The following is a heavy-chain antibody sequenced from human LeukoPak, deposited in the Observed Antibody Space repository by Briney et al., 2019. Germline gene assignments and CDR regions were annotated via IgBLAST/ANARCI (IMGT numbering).Heavy chain of an antibody. V-gene: IGHV4-31*03. D-gene: IGHD5-24*01. CDR2: IYYSGST. CDR3: AKSREEIRGLDAFDI. CDR1: GGSISSDDYC. Sequence: SETLTLTCSVSGGSISSDDYCWNWIRQHPGKGLEWIGYIYYSGSTYYNPSLKSRVALSVDTSKNQFSLKLSSLTAADTAVYYCAKSREEIRGLDAFDIWGQGTMVTVSS. J-gene: IGHJ3*02.